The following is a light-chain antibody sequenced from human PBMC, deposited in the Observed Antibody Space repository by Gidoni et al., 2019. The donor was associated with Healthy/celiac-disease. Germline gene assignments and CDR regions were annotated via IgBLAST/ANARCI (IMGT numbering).Light chain of an antibody. CDR2: DVS. CDR1: SSDFGGYNY. CDR3: CSYAGSYTYV. Sequence: QSALTQPRPVSGSPGQSVTISCTGPSSDFGGYNYVSWYQQPPGKAPKLMIYDVSKRPSGVPDRFSGSKSGNTASLTISGLQAEDEADYYCCSYAGSYTYVFGTGTKVTVL. J-gene: IGLJ1*01. V-gene: IGLV2-11*01.